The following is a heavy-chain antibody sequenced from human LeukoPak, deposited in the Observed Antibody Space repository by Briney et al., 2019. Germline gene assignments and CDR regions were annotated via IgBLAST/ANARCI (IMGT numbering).Heavy chain of an antibody. CDR2: IYYSGST. CDR1: GGSISSSSYY. CDR3: ARVHVVAPAAMFYYYYYYMDV. Sequence: SETLSLTCTVSGGSISSSSYYWGWIRQPPGKGLEWIGSIYYSGSTYCNPSLKSRVTISVDTSKNQFSLKLSSVTAADTAVYYCARVHVVAPAAMFYYYYYYMDVWGKGTTVTVSS. D-gene: IGHD2-2*01. J-gene: IGHJ6*03. V-gene: IGHV4-39*01.